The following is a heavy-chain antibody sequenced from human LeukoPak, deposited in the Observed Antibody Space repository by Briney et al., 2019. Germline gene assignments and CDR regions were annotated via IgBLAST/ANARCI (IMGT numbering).Heavy chain of an antibody. J-gene: IGHJ4*02. CDR2: ISGSGGST. V-gene: IGHV3-23*01. CDR3: AKEGSLIVPAAILYFDY. CDR1: GFTFSSYA. Sequence: PGGSLRLSCAASGFTFSSYAMSWVRQAPGKGLEWVSAISGSGGSTYYADSVKGRFTISRDNSKNTLYLQMNSLRAEDTAVYYCAKEGSLIVPAAILYFDYWGQGTLVTVSS. D-gene: IGHD2-2*01.